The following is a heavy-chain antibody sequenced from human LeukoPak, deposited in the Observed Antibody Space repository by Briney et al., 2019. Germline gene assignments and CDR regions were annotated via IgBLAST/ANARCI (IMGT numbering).Heavy chain of an antibody. Sequence: GGSLRLSCAASGFTFSSYGIHWVRQAPGKGLEWVAFIRYDGSNKYYADSAKGRFTISRDNSKNTLYLQMNSLRAEDTAVYYCAKAVECSSTSCYTADWFDPWGQGTLVTVSS. CDR2: IRYDGSNK. V-gene: IGHV3-30*02. J-gene: IGHJ5*02. D-gene: IGHD2-2*02. CDR3: AKAVECSSTSCYTADWFDP. CDR1: GFTFSSYG.